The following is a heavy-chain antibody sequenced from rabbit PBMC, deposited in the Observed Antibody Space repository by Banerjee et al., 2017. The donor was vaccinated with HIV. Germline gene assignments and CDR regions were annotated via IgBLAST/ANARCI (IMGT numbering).Heavy chain of an antibody. Sequence: QEQLVESGGGLVKPGASLTLTCTASGFTLSSYWMCWVRQAPGKGPEWIGCIYTGSNNTYYASWAKGRFTITKTSSTTVTLQMTSLTAADTATYFCARGAGINYYNFWGPGTLVTVS. CDR3: ARGAGINYYNF. CDR2: IYTGSNNT. V-gene: IGHV1S45*01. CDR1: GFTLSSYW. D-gene: IGHD8-1*01. J-gene: IGHJ4*01.